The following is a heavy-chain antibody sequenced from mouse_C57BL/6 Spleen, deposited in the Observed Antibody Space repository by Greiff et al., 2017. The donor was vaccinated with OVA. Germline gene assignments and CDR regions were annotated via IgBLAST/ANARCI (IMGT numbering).Heavy chain of an antibody. CDR3: SYSTGGYFDY. J-gene: IGHJ2*01. Sequence: QVQLQQSGPELVKPGASVKISCKASGYAFSSSWMNWVKQRPGKGLEWIGRIYPGGGDTNYNGKFKGQATLTADKSSSTAYLQRSSLTSEDAAVYCCSYSTGGYFDYWGKGTTLTVSS. V-gene: IGHV1-82*01. D-gene: IGHD4-1*01. CDR2: IYPGGGDT. CDR1: GYAFSSSW.